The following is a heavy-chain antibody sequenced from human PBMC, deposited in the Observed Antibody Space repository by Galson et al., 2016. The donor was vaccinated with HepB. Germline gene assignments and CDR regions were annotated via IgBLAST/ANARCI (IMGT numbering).Heavy chain of an antibody. CDR2: IYYSGST. CDR1: GVSVSSASYY. D-gene: IGHD1-26*01. V-gene: IGHV4-61*01. J-gene: IGHJ3*02. Sequence: SETLSLTCTVSGVSVSSASYYWSWIRQPPGKGLEWIGYIYYSGSTNYNPSLKSRGTISVDTSKNQFSLRLRSVTAADTAVYYCARDRVGRGVGGATRAFDIWGQGTMVTVSS. CDR3: ARDRVGRGVGGATRAFDI.